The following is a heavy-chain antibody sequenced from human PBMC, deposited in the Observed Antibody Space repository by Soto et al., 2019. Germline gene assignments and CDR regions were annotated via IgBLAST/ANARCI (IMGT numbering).Heavy chain of an antibody. CDR1: GGSIVNGNYS. D-gene: IGHD5-12*01. J-gene: IGHJ4*02. CDR2: SSHSGST. Sequence: QLQLQESGSGLLRPSQTLSLTCLVSGGSIVNGNYSWTWIRQPPGKALEWIGYSSHSGSTYYNPSLRSRVTLSVERSKNQFSLNMKSMTAADTAVYYCASRFVDSATGYFDRWGQGTLVTVSS. V-gene: IGHV4-30-2*01. CDR3: ASRFVDSATGYFDR.